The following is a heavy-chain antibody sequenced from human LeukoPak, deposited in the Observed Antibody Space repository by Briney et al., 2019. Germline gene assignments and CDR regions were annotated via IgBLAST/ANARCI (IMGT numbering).Heavy chain of an antibody. CDR1: GYIFTNYG. D-gene: IGHD1-26*01. V-gene: IGHV1-18*01. Sequence: ASVKVSCKASGYIFTNYGISWVRQAPGQGLEWMGWISAYNGNTNYAQKLQGRVTMTTGTSTSTAYMEVRNLRSDDTAVYYCARLSGNYPLDYWGQGTLVTVSS. CDR2: ISAYNGNT. CDR3: ARLSGNYPLDY. J-gene: IGHJ4*02.